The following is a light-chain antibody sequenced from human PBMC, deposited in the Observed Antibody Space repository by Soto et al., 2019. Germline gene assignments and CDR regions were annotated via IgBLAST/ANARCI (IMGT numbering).Light chain of an antibody. J-gene: IGKJ4*01. CDR1: QSISSY. Sequence: DIQMTQSPSSLSASVGDRVTITCRASQSISSYLNWYQQKPRKAPKLLIYAASSLQSGVPSRFSGSGSGTDFTLTISRLQPEDFATYYCQQSYSTPFTFGGGTKVEIK. V-gene: IGKV1-39*01. CDR2: AAS. CDR3: QQSYSTPFT.